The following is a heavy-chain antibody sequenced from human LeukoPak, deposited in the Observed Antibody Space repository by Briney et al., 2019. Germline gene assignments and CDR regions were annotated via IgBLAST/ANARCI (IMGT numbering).Heavy chain of an antibody. CDR2: IKQDGSEK. D-gene: IGHD3-3*01. Sequence: PGGSLRLSCAASGFTFSNFWMHWVRQAPGKGLEWVANIKQDGSEKYYVDSVKGRFTISRDNAKNSLYLQMNSLRAEDTAVYYCARSFGVVPDYWGQGTLVTVSS. CDR1: GFTFSNFW. V-gene: IGHV3-7*03. CDR3: ARSFGVVPDY. J-gene: IGHJ4*02.